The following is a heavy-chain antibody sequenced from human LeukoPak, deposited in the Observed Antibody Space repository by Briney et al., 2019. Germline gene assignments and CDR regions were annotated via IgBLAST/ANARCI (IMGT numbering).Heavy chain of an antibody. V-gene: IGHV1-2*02. J-gene: IGHJ4*02. CDR1: GNTFTGYY. Sequence: ASVKVSCKACGNTFTGYYMHWVRQAPGQGLEWMGWINANSGGTNHAQRFQGRVTLTWDTSIYTAYMELSRLTSDDTAVYYCAREPAGSGGYDYWGQGTLVTVSS. CDR2: INANSGGT. CDR3: AREPAGSGGYDY. D-gene: IGHD3-10*01.